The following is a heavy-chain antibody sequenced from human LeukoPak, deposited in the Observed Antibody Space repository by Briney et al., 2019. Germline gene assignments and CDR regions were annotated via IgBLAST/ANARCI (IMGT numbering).Heavy chain of an antibody. J-gene: IGHJ4*02. D-gene: IGHD2-2*01. CDR2: ISGYNGNT. V-gene: IGHV1-18*01. Sequence: ASVKVSCKASGYTFTRNGITWVRQAPGQGLEWTGWISGYNGNTAYAQMFQDRFTMTTDASTSTAYMELSSLRADDTAVYYCARSGHCSDTGCYAEGLDYWGQGTLVTVSS. CDR1: GYTFTRNG. CDR3: ARSGHCSDTGCYAEGLDY.